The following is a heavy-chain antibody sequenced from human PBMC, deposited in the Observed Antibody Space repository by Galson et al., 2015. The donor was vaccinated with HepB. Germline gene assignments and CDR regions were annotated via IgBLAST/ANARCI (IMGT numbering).Heavy chain of an antibody. CDR1: GFTFSSYG. V-gene: IGHV3-30*18. D-gene: IGHD1-26*01. J-gene: IGHJ1*01. CDR2: ISYDGSNK. CDR3: AKDQEPFGYSGSYYLWGWGAFDI. Sequence: SLRLSCAASGFTFSSYGMHWVRQAPGKGLEWVAVISYDGSNKYYADSVKGRFTISRDNSKNTLYLQMNSLRAEDTAVYYCAKDQEPFGYSGSYYLWGWGAFDIWGQGTLVTVSS.